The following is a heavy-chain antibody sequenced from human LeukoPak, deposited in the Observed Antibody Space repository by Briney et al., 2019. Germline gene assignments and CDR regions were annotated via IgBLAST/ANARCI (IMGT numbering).Heavy chain of an antibody. CDR2: INHSGST. CDR3: ARGGRSSGWYKYYFDY. J-gene: IGHJ4*02. Sequence: SETLSLACAVYGGSFSGYYWSWIRQPPGKGLEWIGEINHSGSTNYNPSLKSRVTISVDTSKNQFSLKLSSVTAADTAVYYCARGGRSSGWYKYYFDYWGQGTLVTVSS. V-gene: IGHV4-34*01. D-gene: IGHD6-19*01. CDR1: GGSFSGYY.